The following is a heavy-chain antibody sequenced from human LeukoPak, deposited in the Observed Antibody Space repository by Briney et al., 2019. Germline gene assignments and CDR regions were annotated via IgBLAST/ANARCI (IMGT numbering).Heavy chain of an antibody. J-gene: IGHJ6*03. CDR3: AREWSVQPRSGYYYYMDV. Sequence: SETLSLTCTVSGGSISSGNYYYSWIRQPAGKGLEWLGRIYTSGTTNYNPSLKSRVTISVDTSKNQFSLKLSSVTAADTAVYYCAREWSVQPRSGYYYYMDVWGKGTTVTVSS. CDR1: GGSISSGNYY. D-gene: IGHD2-8*01. V-gene: IGHV4-61*02. CDR2: IYTSGTT.